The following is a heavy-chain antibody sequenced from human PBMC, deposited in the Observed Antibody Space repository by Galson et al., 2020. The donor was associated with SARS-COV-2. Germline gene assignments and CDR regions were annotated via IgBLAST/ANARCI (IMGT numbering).Heavy chain of an antibody. CDR3: AKDRAGYYYDSSGTLSDY. Sequence: GESLKISCAASGFTFSSYAMSWVRQAPGKGLEWVSAISGSGGSTYYADSVKGRFTISRDNSKNTLYLQMNSLRAEDTAVYYCAKDRAGYYYDSSGTLSDYWGQGTLVTVSS. J-gene: IGHJ4*02. CDR2: ISGSGGST. V-gene: IGHV3-23*01. CDR1: GFTFSSYA. D-gene: IGHD3-22*01.